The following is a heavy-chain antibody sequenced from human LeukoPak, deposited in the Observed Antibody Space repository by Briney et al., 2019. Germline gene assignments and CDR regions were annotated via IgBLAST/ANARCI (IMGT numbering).Heavy chain of an antibody. CDR1: GFTFSDYY. CDR3: ARPLCHDSRGCPLGY. CDR2: ISSSGSTI. V-gene: IGHV3-11*04. D-gene: IGHD3-22*01. Sequence: GGSLRLSCAASGFTFSDYYMSWIRQAPGKGLEWVSYISSSGSTIYYADSVKGRFTISRDNAKNSLYLQMNSLRAEDTAVYYCARPLCHDSRGCPLGYWGQGTLVTVSS. J-gene: IGHJ4*02.